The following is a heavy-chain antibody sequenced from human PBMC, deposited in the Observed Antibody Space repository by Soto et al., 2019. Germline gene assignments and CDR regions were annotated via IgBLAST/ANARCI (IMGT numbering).Heavy chain of an antibody. D-gene: IGHD5-18*01. Sequence: SETLSLTCTVSGGSISSYYWSWIRQPPGKGLEWIGYIYYSGSTNYNPSLKSRVTISVDTSKNQFSLKLSSVTAADTAVYYCARAQRGYSYGYFDYWGQGTLVTVSS. V-gene: IGHV4-59*01. CDR2: IYYSGST. CDR3: ARAQRGYSYGYFDY. CDR1: GGSISSYY. J-gene: IGHJ4*02.